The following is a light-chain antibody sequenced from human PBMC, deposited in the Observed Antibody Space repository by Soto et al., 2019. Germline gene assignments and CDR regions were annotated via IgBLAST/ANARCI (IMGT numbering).Light chain of an antibody. CDR1: QRINSNY. CDR3: QQYSSSPIT. CDR2: GAS. Sequence: IVLTQSPGTLSLSPGEIATLSCLSSQRINSNYLAWYQQKPGQAPRLLISGASSRATDTPDRFSGSGSWTDFTLTIAGLEAADFAVYYCQQYSSSPITFGQGTRLEIK. J-gene: IGKJ5*01. V-gene: IGKV3-20*01.